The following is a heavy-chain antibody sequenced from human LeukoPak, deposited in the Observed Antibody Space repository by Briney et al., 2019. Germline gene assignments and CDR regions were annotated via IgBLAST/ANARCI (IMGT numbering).Heavy chain of an antibody. CDR1: GYTFTGYY. Sequence: GASVKVSCKASGYTFTGYYMHWVRQAPGQGLEWMGWINPNSGGTNYAQKFQGRVTMTRDTSISTAYMELSRLRSDDTAVYYCARGSHRATGTTVDWFDPWGQGTLVTVFS. V-gene: IGHV1-2*02. CDR3: ARGSHRATGTTVDWFDP. D-gene: IGHD1-1*01. CDR2: INPNSGGT. J-gene: IGHJ5*02.